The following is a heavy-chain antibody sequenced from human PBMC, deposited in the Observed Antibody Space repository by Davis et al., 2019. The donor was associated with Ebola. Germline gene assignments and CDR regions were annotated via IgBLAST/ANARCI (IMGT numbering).Heavy chain of an antibody. D-gene: IGHD6-19*01. CDR3: AKEIIAVAISRPFQH. CDR2: IIGSGGST. Sequence: GESLKISCAASGFTFSSYSMSWVRQAPGKGLEWVPPIIGSGGSTYYADSVKGRFTISRDHSKNTLYLQMNSLRAEDTAVYYCAKEIIAVAISRPFQHWGQGTLVTVSS. J-gene: IGHJ1*01. V-gene: IGHV3-23*01. CDR1: GFTFSSYS.